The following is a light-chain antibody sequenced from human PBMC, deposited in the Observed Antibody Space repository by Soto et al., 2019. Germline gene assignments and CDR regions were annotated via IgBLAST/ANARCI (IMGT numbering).Light chain of an antibody. CDR1: SSSVGTAYD. J-gene: IGLJ2*01. V-gene: IGLV1-40*01. CDR3: QSYDSSLSGSVV. Sequence: QSVLTQPPSVSGAPGQRVTISCTGSSSSVGTAYDVNWYQHLPGTAHKLLIYGSNHRPSGVPDRFSGSKSGTSASLAITGLQAEDAADYYCQSYDSSLSGSVVFGGGTKLTVL. CDR2: GSN.